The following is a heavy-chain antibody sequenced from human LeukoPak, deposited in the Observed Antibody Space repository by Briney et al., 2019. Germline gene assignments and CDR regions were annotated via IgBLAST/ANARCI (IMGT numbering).Heavy chain of an antibody. CDR3: AREERLLWFGELSTRPYYFDY. D-gene: IGHD3-10*01. CDR2: INHSGST. V-gene: IGHV4-34*01. CDR1: GGSFSGYY. J-gene: IGHJ4*02. Sequence: SETLSLTCAVYGGSFSGYYWSWIRQPPGKGLDWIGEINHSGSTNYNPSLKSRVTISVDTSKNQFSLKLSSVTAADTAVYYCAREERLLWFGELSTRPYYFDYWGQGTLVTVSS.